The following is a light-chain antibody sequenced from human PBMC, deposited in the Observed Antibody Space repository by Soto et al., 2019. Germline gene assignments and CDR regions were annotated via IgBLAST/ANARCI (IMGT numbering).Light chain of an antibody. CDR1: SSNFGAGFD. V-gene: IGLV1-40*01. CDR2: EVN. J-gene: IGLJ1*01. CDR3: FSFTTTSTHV. Sequence: QYVLTQPPSLSVAPGHWVTISCTGSSSNFGAGFDVHWYQQHPGKAPKLMIYEVNKRPSGVPDRFSGSKSGNTAYLTISGLQVGDEAEYFCFSFTTTSTHVFGTGTKGNVL.